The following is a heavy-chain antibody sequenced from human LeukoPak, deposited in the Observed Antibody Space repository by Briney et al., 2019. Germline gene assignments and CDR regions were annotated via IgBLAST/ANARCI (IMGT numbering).Heavy chain of an antibody. J-gene: IGHJ4*02. V-gene: IGHV4-59*01. CDR3: ARDQGSGHFDY. Sequence: SETLSLTCTVSGGSISSYYWSWIRQPPGKGLEWIGYIYYSGSTNYNPSLKSRGTISVDTSKNQFSLKLSSVTAADTDVYYCARDQGSGHFDYWGQGTLVTVSS. CDR1: GGSISSYY. CDR2: IYYSGST.